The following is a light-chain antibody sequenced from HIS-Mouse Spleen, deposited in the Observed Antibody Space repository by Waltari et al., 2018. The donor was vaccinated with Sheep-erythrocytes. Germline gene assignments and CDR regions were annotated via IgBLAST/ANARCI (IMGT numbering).Light chain of an antibody. Sequence: SYELTQPPSVSVSPGQTASITCSGDKLGDKYACWYQQKPGQSPVLVIYQDSKRPSGIPGRFSGSNSGNTATLTISGTQAMDEADYYCCSYAGSYTLVFGGGTKLTVL. CDR3: CSYAGSYTLV. V-gene: IGLV3-1*01. J-gene: IGLJ3*02. CDR1: KLGDKY. CDR2: QDS.